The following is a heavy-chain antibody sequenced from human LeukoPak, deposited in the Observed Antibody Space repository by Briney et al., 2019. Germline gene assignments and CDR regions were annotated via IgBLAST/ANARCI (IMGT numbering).Heavy chain of an antibody. CDR1: GFIFSNYA. CDR3: AKEEPEVGLPNFHS. D-gene: IGHD1-26*01. J-gene: IGHJ4*02. CDR2: VRGRGST. V-gene: IGHV3-23*01. Sequence: GGSLRLSCRTSGFIFSNYAVSLVRQAPGKGPEWVSGVRGRGSTFYSDSVKGRFTISRDNPKNTVYLQMNSLRADDTAVYYCAKEEPEVGLPNFHSWGQGTLVTVSS.